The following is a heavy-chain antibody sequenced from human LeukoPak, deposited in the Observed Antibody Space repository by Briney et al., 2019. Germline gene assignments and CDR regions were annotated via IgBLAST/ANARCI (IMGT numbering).Heavy chain of an antibody. CDR1: GGSISTYY. Sequence: PSETLSLTCTVSGGSISTYYWSWIRQPPGKGLEWIGHIYYSGSTNYNPSLKSRVTISVDTSKNQFSLKLSSVTAADTAVYYCAKLPGISSGYYWFFDSWGQGTLVTVSS. CDR2: IYYSGST. V-gene: IGHV4-59*01. CDR3: AKLPGISSGYYWFFDS. D-gene: IGHD3-22*01. J-gene: IGHJ4*02.